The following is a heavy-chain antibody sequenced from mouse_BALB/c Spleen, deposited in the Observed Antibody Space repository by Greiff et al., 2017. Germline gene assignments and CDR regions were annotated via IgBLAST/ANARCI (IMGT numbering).Heavy chain of an antibody. J-gene: IGHJ2*01. CDR2: ISYSGST. Sequence: EVKLQESGPSLVKPSQTLSLTCSVTGDSITSGYWNWIRKFPGNKLEYMGYISYSGSTYYNPSLKSRISITRDTSKNQYYLQLNSVTTEDTATYYCARYGNYGGTYYFDYWGQGTTLTVSS. CDR3: ARYGNYGGTYYFDY. CDR1: GDSITSGY. D-gene: IGHD2-1*01. V-gene: IGHV3-8*02.